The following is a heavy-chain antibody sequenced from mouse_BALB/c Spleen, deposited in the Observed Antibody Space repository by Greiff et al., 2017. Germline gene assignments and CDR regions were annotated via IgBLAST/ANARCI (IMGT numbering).Heavy chain of an antibody. CDR2: IYPGDGDT. J-gene: IGHJ2*01. V-gene: IGHV1-80*01. CDR1: GYAFSSYW. CDR3: ARITTVVGFDY. Sequence: VQLQQSGAELVRPGSSVKISCKASGYAFSSYWMNWVKQRPGQGLEWIGQIYPGDGDTNYNGKFKGKATLTADKSSSTAYMQLSSLTSEDSAVYFCARITTVVGFDYWGQGTTLTVSS. D-gene: IGHD1-1*01.